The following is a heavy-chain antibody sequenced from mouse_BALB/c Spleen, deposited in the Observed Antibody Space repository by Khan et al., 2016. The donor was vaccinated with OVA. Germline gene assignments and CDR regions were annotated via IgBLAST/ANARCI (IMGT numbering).Heavy chain of an antibody. Sequence: EVQLQESGPGLVKPSQSLSLTCTVTGYSITSDYAWNWIRQFPGNKLEWMAYISYSGSTSSNPSLNSRISITRDTSKNQFFLQLNSVTTEDTATYYCARRYYYGHWYFDVWGAGTTVTVSS. J-gene: IGHJ1*01. V-gene: IGHV3-2*02. CDR2: ISYSGST. CDR1: GYSITSDYA. D-gene: IGHD1-1*01. CDR3: ARRYYYGHWYFDV.